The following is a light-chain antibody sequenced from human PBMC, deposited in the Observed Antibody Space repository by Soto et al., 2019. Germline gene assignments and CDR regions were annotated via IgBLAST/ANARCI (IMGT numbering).Light chain of an antibody. Sequence: EIVLTQSPGTLSLSPGERATLSCRASQSVDSNYLAWYQQKPGQAPRLLIYGAFSRATGIADRFSGSGSGTDFTLTISRLEPEDFAVYYCQQYGSSAWTFGQGTKVEIK. J-gene: IGKJ1*01. CDR3: QQYGSSAWT. CDR2: GAF. CDR1: QSVDSNY. V-gene: IGKV3-20*01.